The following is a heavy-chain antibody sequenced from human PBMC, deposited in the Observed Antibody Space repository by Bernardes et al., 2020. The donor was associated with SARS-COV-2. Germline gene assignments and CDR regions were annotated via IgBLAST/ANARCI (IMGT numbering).Heavy chain of an antibody. J-gene: IGHJ4*02. CDR2: ITGSGSNT. CDR1: GFTFNNYA. V-gene: IGHV3-23*01. Sequence: GSLRLSCAASGFTFNNYAMNWVRQAPGKGLEWVSAITGSGSNTYYADSVKGRFTISRDNSKNTLYLQMNSLRAEDTAVYYCAKREYYDFWSGPIDYWGQGSLVTVSS. D-gene: IGHD3-3*01. CDR3: AKREYYDFWSGPIDY.